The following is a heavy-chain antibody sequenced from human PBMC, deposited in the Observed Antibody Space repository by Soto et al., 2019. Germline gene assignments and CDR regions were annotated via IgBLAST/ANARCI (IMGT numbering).Heavy chain of an antibody. J-gene: IGHJ5*02. CDR3: ASGSHYLSTGYYFDN. Sequence: QVQLVQSGAEVKKPGSSVKVSCKASGGVFSNYALTWLRQAPGQGLEWVGVIVPVFGTPNYAPNFQGRVTVTADESTRTGYVELRRLTSEDTAMYYCASGSHYLSTGYYFDNWGQGTLVTVSS. CDR2: IVPVFGTP. D-gene: IGHD3-22*01. V-gene: IGHV1-69*01. CDR1: GGVFSNYA.